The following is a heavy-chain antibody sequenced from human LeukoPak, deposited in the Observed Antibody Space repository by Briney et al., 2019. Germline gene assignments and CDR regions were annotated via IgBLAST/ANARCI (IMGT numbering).Heavy chain of an antibody. Sequence: SETLSLTCTVSDGSISSSSYYWGWIRQPPGKGLEWIGSIYYSGSTYYNPSLKSRVTISVDTSKNQFSLKLSSVTAADTAVYYCARLSGVFWAFDIWGQGTMVTVSS. V-gene: IGHV4-39*01. CDR3: ARLSGVFWAFDI. D-gene: IGHD7-27*01. J-gene: IGHJ3*02. CDR2: IYYSGST. CDR1: DGSISSSSYY.